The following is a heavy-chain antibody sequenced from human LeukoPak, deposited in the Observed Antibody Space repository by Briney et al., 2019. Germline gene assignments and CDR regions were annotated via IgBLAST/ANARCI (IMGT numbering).Heavy chain of an antibody. V-gene: IGHV4-59*08. Sequence: SETLSLTCTVSGGSFSSDYWSWIRQPPGKGLEWMGYIFYSGSTNYNPSLKSRVTISVDTSKNQFSLKLSSATAADTAVYYCARRSESSVYQFDHWGQGNLVTVSS. J-gene: IGHJ4*02. CDR3: ARRSESSVYQFDH. CDR2: IFYSGST. D-gene: IGHD3-22*01. CDR1: GGSFSSDY.